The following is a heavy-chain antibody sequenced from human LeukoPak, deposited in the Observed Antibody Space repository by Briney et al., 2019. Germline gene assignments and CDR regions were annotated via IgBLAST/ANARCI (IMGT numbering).Heavy chain of an antibody. D-gene: IGHD5-18*01. J-gene: IGHJ4*02. Sequence: SCKASGGTFSSYGMHWVRQAPGKGLEWVAVIWYDGSNKYYADSVKGRFTISRDNTKNTLYLQMNSLRAEDTAVYYCAMWIQVWKFDYWGQGTLVTVSS. CDR3: AMWIQVWKFDY. CDR1: GGTFSSYG. CDR2: IWYDGSNK. V-gene: IGHV3-33*01.